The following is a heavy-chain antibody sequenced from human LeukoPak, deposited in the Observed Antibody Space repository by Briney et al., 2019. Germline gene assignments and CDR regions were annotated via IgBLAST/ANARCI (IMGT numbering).Heavy chain of an antibody. D-gene: IGHD2-2*01. CDR1: NGSFRGYY. Sequence: SEILSLTCAVYNGSFRGYYWSWIRQPPGKGLEWIGEINHSGITHYNPSLESRVTISVDTSKNQVSLKVRSVTAADTALYYCARERVVPAAMPFDYWGQGTLVTVSS. CDR2: INHSGIT. CDR3: ARERVVPAAMPFDY. J-gene: IGHJ4*02. V-gene: IGHV4-34*01.